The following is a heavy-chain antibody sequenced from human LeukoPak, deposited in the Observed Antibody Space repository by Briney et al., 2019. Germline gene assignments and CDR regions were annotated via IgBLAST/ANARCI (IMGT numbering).Heavy chain of an antibody. V-gene: IGHV1-2*06. CDR1: GSTFTGYY. J-gene: IGHJ4*02. CDR3: TRETGSYHGNDY. CDR2: INPNNGAT. D-gene: IGHD1-26*01. Sequence: ASVKVSCTASGSTFTGYYMHWVRPAPGQGFEWMGRINPNNGATNYAQKLQGRVTITGDTSISTAYMELSSLRSDDTAVYYCTRETGSYHGNDYWGQGTLVTVSS.